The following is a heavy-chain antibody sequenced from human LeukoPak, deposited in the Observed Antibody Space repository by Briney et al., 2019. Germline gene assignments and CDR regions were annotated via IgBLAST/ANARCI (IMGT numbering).Heavy chain of an antibody. CDR1: GGSISSYY. V-gene: IGHV4-4*09. J-gene: IGHJ6*03. CDR2: IYTSGGT. Sequence: PSETLSLTCTVSGGSISSYYWSWIRQPPGKGLEWIGYIYTSGGTNYNPSLKSRATISVDTSKNQFSLKLSSVTAADTAVYYCARRDYYYYYMDVWGKGTTVTVSS. CDR3: ARRDYYYYYMDV.